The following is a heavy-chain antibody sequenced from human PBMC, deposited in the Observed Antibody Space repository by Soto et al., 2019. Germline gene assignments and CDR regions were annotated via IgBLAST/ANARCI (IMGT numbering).Heavy chain of an antibody. CDR2: INTDGSVT. CDR3: ARQTGLGATNY. Sequence: GGSLRLSCAASGFTFSSYGMHWVRQAPGKGLEWVARINTDGSVTSHADSVKGRFTISRDNAKGTLYLQMNSLREEDSAMYYCARQTGLGATNYWGQGTMVTVSS. CDR1: GFTFSSYG. J-gene: IGHJ4*02. V-gene: IGHV3-74*01. D-gene: IGHD1-26*01.